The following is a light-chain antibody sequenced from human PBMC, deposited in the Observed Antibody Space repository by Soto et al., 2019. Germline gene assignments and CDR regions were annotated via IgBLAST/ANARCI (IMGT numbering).Light chain of an antibody. CDR1: SSNIGNNY. CDR2: DNN. J-gene: IGLJ2*01. CDR3: GTWDSSLSAVV. Sequence: QSVLTQPPSVSAAPGQKVTFSCSGTSSNIGNNYVSWYQHLPGTAPKLLVYDNNKRPSGIPDRFSGSKSGTSATLGITGLQTGDEADYYCGTWDSSLSAVVFGGGTKLTVL. V-gene: IGLV1-51*01.